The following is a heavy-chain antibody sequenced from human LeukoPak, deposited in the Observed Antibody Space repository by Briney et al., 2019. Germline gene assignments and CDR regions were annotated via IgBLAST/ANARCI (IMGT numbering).Heavy chain of an antibody. CDR1: GFTFSSYW. V-gene: IGHV3-7*02. CDR2: IKQDGTQS. J-gene: IGHJ5*02. Sequence: GGSLRLSCVASGFTFSSYWMSWVRQAPGKGLEWVANIKQDGTQSIYVDSVKGRFTISRDNAKNSAFLQMNSLRDEDTAVYYCAKLTVGGAAAALTSWGQGTLVTVSS. CDR3: AKLTVGGAAAALTS. D-gene: IGHD6-13*01.